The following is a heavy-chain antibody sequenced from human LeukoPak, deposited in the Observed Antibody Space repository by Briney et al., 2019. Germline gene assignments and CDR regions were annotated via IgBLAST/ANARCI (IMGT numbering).Heavy chain of an antibody. D-gene: IGHD3-10*01. Sequence: GRSLRLSCAASGFIFTSYAIHWVRQSPGKGLEWVAVMSYDGKNKFYADSVKGRFTISRDNTKSTMYLQMSSLRTEDTAVYFCARDGDTAIRGVNFDYWGQGTLVTVSS. J-gene: IGHJ4*02. CDR2: MSYDGKNK. CDR1: GFIFTSYA. V-gene: IGHV3-30*04. CDR3: ARDGDTAIRGVNFDY.